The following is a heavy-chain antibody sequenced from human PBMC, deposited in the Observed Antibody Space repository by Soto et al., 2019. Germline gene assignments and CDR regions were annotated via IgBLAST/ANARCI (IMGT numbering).Heavy chain of an antibody. V-gene: IGHV1-69*01. CDR3: ARDRMILGYCSGGSCFGWFDP. CDR2: IIPIFGTA. CDR1: GGTFSSYA. D-gene: IGHD2-15*01. Sequence: QVQLVQSGAEVKKPGSSVKVSCKVSGGTFSSYAISWVRQAPGQGLEWMGGIIPIFGTANYAQKFQGRVTMTADEYTSTAYMELSSLRSEDTAVYYCARDRMILGYCSGGSCFGWFDPWGQGTLVTVSS. J-gene: IGHJ5*02.